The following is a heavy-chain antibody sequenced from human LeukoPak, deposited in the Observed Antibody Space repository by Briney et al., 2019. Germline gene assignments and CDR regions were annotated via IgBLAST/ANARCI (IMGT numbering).Heavy chain of an antibody. CDR1: GFTFSSYA. D-gene: IGHD6-13*01. V-gene: IGHV3-23*01. J-gene: IGHJ4*02. CDR2: ISGSGGST. CDR3: ATRSVRYSASWYSQEGDY. Sequence: GGSLRLSCAASGFTFSSYAMSWVRQAPGKGLEWVSAISGSGGSTYYADSVKGRFTISRDNSKNTLYLQMNGLRAEDTAVYYCATRSVRYSASWYSQEGDYWGQGTLVTVSS.